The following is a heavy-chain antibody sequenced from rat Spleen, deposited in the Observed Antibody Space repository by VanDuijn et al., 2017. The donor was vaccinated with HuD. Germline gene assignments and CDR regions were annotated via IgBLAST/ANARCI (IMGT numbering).Heavy chain of an antibody. CDR3: TRHGGLRNWFAC. CDR2: ITNSGDS. J-gene: IGHJ3*01. D-gene: IGHD1-11*01. Sequence: EVQLVESGGGLVQPGRSLKLSCVASGFTFNKYWMAWIRQAPGKGLEWIASITNSGDSYYPDSVKGRFTVSRDNTKSTLYLQMDSLRSEDTATYYCTRHGGLRNWFACWGQGTLVTVSS. CDR1: GFTFNKYW. V-gene: IGHV5-31*01.